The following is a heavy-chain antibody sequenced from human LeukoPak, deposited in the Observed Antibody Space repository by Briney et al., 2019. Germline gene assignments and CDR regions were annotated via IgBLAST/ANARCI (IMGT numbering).Heavy chain of an antibody. Sequence: PSETLSLTCAVYGGSFSAYYWTWIRQSPGKGLEWIGEINHSGSTNSNPSLKSRVTISVDPSKNQFSLNLTSVTAADTAVYFCARTPNYYDSSGRKFAYDVSGQGTKVIVSS. CDR2: INHSGST. D-gene: IGHD3-22*01. J-gene: IGHJ3*01. CDR1: GGSFSAYY. CDR3: ARTPNYYDSSGRKFAYDV. V-gene: IGHV4-34*01.